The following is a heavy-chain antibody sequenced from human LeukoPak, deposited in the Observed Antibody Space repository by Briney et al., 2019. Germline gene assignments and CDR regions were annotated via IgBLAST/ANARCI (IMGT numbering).Heavy chain of an antibody. CDR2: ISYDGSNK. D-gene: IGHD5-24*01. Sequence: GGSLRLSCAASGFTFSSFAMHWVRQAPGKGLEWVAVISYDGSNKYYADSVKGRFTISRDNSKNTLYLQMNSLRAEDTAVYYCARGAGYNYPYYFDYWGQGTLVTVSS. J-gene: IGHJ4*02. V-gene: IGHV3-30*14. CDR1: GFTFSSFA. CDR3: ARGAGYNYPYYFDY.